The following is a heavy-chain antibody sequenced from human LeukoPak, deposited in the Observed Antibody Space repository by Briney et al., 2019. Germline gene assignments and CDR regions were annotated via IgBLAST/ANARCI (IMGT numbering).Heavy chain of an antibody. D-gene: IGHD6-19*01. V-gene: IGHV1-18*01. Sequence: GASVKVSCKASGYTFTSYGISWVRQAPGQGLEWMGWISAYNGNTNYAQKLQGRVTMTTDTSTSTAYMELRSLRSDDTAVYYCARFFSGWVEINYYFDYWGQGTLVTVSS. CDR3: ARFFSGWVEINYYFDY. CDR1: GYTFTSYG. J-gene: IGHJ4*02. CDR2: ISAYNGNT.